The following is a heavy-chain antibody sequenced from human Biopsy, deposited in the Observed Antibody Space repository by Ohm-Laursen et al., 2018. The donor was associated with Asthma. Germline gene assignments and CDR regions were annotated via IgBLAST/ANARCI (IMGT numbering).Heavy chain of an antibody. D-gene: IGHD3-9*01. V-gene: IGHV1-3*04. CDR3: ARTYYDFLTGQVKDVFGV. J-gene: IGHJ3*01. Sequence: ASVKVSCKSSGYNFMSFAIHWVRQAPGQRLEWMGWVNTGNGDTKYSQKFQGRVTITRDTSASTAYMELRSLRSEDTATYYCARTYYDFLTGQVKDVFGVWGQGTMVTVSS. CDR1: GYNFMSFA. CDR2: VNTGNGDT.